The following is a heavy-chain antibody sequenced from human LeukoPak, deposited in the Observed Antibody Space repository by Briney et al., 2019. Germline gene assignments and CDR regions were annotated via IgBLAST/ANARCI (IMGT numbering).Heavy chain of an antibody. V-gene: IGHV1-2*02. CDR2: INPNSGGT. CDR1: GYTFTGYY. J-gene: IGHJ4*02. CDR3: ARGYCSGGSCYPVNTVDY. D-gene: IGHD2-15*01. Sequence: ASVKVSCKASGYTFTGYYMHWVRQAPGQGLEWMGWINPNSGGTNYAQKFQGRVTMTRDTSISTAYMELSRLRSEDTAVYYYARGYCSGGSCYPVNTVDYWGQGTLVTVSS.